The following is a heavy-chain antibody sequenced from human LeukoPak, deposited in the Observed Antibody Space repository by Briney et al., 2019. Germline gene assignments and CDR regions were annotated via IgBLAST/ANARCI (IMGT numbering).Heavy chain of an antibody. V-gene: IGHV4-39*07. CDR1: GASISSSSYY. D-gene: IGHD5-12*01. J-gene: IGHJ3*02. CDR2: IFYSGST. CDR3: ARLHIAEGPARSKDAFDI. Sequence: SETLSLTCTVSGASISSSSYYWGWIRQPPGKGLEWIGSIFYSGSTFYNPSLKSRVTISLDTSKNQFSLKLSSVTAADTAVYYCARLHIAEGPARSKDAFDIWGQGTMVTVSS.